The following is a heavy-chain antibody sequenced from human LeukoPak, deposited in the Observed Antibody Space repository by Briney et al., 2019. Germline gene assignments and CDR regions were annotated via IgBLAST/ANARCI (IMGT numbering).Heavy chain of an antibody. CDR2: IKQDGSEK. CDR3: AKGYSYGRFDY. V-gene: IGHV3-7*03. J-gene: IGHJ4*02. Sequence: GGSLRLSCAASGFTFSSYWMSWVRQAPGKALEWVANIKQDGSEKYYVDSVKGRFTISRDNAKNSLYLQMNSLRAEDTAVYYCAKGYSYGRFDYWGQGTLVTVSS. D-gene: IGHD5-18*01. CDR1: GFTFSSYW.